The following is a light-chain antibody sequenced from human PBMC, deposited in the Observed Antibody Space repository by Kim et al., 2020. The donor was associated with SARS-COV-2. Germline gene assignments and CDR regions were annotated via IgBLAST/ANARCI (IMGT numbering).Light chain of an antibody. CDR3: CSYTTSSTYV. Sequence: PTITLSCTGTGSDIGVYSDVSWYQHHPGKAPKLMIYDVRERPPGVSTRFSGSKSGNAASLTISGLQAEDEADYYCCSYTTSSTYVFGTGTKVTVL. J-gene: IGLJ1*01. CDR1: GSDIGVYSD. V-gene: IGLV2-14*03. CDR2: DVR.